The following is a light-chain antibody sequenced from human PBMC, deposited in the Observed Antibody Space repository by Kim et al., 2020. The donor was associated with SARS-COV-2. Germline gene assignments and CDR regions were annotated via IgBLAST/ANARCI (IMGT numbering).Light chain of an antibody. V-gene: IGKV3-20*01. J-gene: IGKJ4*01. CDR1: QNVVNNY. Sequence: SPGERATLAFRASQNVVNNYLAWYQQKPGRAPWLLIYLASHRATGIPSRFSGSGSDTDFTLIISRLEPEDVGMYFCHQHGYAPLSFGAGTRVDFK. CDR2: LAS. CDR3: HQHGYAPLS.